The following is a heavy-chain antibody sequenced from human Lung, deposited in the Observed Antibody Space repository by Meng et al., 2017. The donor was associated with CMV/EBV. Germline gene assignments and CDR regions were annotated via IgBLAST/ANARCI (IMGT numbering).Heavy chain of an antibody. CDR2: IGTVGDT. V-gene: IGHV3-13*01. J-gene: IGHJ4*02. CDR3: ARARSLTHFDY. CDR1: GFTSSTYD. Sequence: ASMKISCTASGFTSSTYDFHWVRQPTVKSLKWVSSIGTVGDTYSIGSVKGRFIISTEAAKDSVYLQMNGLRDGDTGLYYCARARSLTHFDYWGQGALVTVSS.